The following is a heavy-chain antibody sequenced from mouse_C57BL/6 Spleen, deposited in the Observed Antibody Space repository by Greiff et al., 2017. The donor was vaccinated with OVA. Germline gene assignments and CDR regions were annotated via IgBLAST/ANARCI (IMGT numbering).Heavy chain of an antibody. Sequence: QVQLQQPGAELVMPGASVKLSCKASGYTFTSYWMHWVKQRPGQGLEWIGEIDPSDSYTNYNQKFKGKSTLTVDKSSSTAYMQLSSLTSEDSAVYYCARWDYYGSGFAYWGKGTLVTVAA. CDR1: GYTFTSYW. CDR3: ARWDYYGSGFAY. CDR2: IDPSDSYT. V-gene: IGHV1-69*01. D-gene: IGHD1-1*01. J-gene: IGHJ3*01.